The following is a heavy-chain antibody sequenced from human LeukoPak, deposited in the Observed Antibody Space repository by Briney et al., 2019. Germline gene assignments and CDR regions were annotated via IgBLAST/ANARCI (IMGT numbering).Heavy chain of an antibody. CDR1: GYTFTSYG. V-gene: IGHV1-69*13. D-gene: IGHD1-1*01. J-gene: IGHJ4*02. CDR3: ARDRYLSQRYFDY. Sequence: ASVKVSCKASGYTFTSYGISWVRQAPGQGLEWMGGIIPIFGTAKCAQNLQGRVTITADESTSIAYMELSSLRSEDTAVYYCARDRYLSQRYFDYWGQGTLVTVSS. CDR2: IIPIFGTA.